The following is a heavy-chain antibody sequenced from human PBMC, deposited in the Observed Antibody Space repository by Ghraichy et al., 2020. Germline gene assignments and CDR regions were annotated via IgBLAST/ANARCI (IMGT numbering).Heavy chain of an antibody. CDR2: IYYSGST. V-gene: IGHV4-39*01. CDR3: ARLRYVWGSYRSWWFDP. CDR1: GGSISSSSYY. D-gene: IGHD3-16*02. J-gene: IGHJ5*02. Sequence: SETLSLTCTVSGGSISSSSYYWGWIRQPPGKGLEWIGSIYYSGSTYYNPSLKSRATISVDTSKNQFSLKLSSVTAADTAVYYCARLRYVWGSYRSWWFDPWGQGTLVTVSS.